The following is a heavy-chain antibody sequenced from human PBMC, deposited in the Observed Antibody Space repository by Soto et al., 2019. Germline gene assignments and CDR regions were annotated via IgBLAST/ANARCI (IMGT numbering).Heavy chain of an antibody. Sequence: ASVKVSCKASGYIFTSYYIHWVRQAPGQGLEWMGWINPFDGSRMFAQSFQGRVTMTRDTSTSTVYMEVSSLRSEDTAVYYCARDQGYYDSSGYYRDYYYYYGMDVWGQGTTVTVSS. CDR3: ARDQGYYDSSGYYRDYYYYYGMDV. CDR2: INPFDGSR. J-gene: IGHJ6*02. D-gene: IGHD3-22*01. V-gene: IGHV1-46*01. CDR1: GYIFTSYY.